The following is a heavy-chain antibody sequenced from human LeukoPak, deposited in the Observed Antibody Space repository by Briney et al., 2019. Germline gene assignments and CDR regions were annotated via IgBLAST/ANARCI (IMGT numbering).Heavy chain of an antibody. D-gene: IGHD3-22*01. CDR1: GFTFSSYS. CDR2: ISSSSSYI. V-gene: IGHV3-21*01. CDR3: ARGAYYYDTSGHI. J-gene: IGHJ3*02. Sequence: GGSLRLSCAAPGFTFSSYSMNWVRQAPGKGLEWVSSISSSSSYIYYADSVKGRFTISRDNAKNSLYPQMNSLRAEDTAVYYCARGAYYYDTSGHIWGQGTMVTVSS.